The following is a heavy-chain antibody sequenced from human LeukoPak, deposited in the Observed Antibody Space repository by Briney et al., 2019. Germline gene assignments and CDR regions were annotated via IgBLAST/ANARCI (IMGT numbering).Heavy chain of an antibody. Sequence: GGSLRLSCAASGFTVSSNYMSWVRQAPGKGLEWVSAISGSGGSTYYADSVKGRFTISRDNSKNTLYLQMNSLRAEDTAVYYCAKESSPRDFWSGYSNWGQGTLVTVSS. CDR2: ISGSGGST. V-gene: IGHV3-23*01. CDR1: GFTVSSNY. CDR3: AKESSPRDFWSGYSN. D-gene: IGHD3-3*01. J-gene: IGHJ4*02.